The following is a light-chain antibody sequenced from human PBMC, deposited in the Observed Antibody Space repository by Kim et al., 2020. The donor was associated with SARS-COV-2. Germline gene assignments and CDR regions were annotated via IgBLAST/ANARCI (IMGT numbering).Light chain of an antibody. CDR2: ATS. J-gene: IGKJ4*01. CDR1: QTVGSN. Sequence: SPGERATLSCRASQTVGSNLAWYQQRPGQAPRLLIYATSTRATGIPARFSGSGSGTEFTLTISSLQSEDFAVYYCQQYSDWPPALTFGGGTKLEI. V-gene: IGKV3D-15*01. CDR3: QQYSDWPPALT.